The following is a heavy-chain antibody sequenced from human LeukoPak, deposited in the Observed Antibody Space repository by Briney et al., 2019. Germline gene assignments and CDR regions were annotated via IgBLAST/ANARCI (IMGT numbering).Heavy chain of an antibody. CDR3: ARHGYSSGSLAWFDP. D-gene: IGHD6-19*01. Sequence: PSETLSLTCSVFGGSIRGYYWSWIRQPPGKGLEWIGYIYYSGSTNYNPSLQSRVTISVDTSKSQFSLKLSSVTAADTAVYYCARHGYSSGSLAWFDPWGQGTQVTVSS. CDR1: GGSIRGYY. CDR2: IYYSGST. V-gene: IGHV4-59*01. J-gene: IGHJ5*02.